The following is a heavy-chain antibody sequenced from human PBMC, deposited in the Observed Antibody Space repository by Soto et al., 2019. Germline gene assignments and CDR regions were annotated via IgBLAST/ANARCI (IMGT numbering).Heavy chain of an antibody. J-gene: IGHJ6*02. D-gene: IGHD2-8*01. CDR3: ARGDSTDCSNGVCSFFYNHDMDV. Sequence: ASVKVSCKTSGYTFTSYGISWVRQAPGQGLEWLGRINPKSGGTSTAQKFQGWVTMTTDTSISTASMELTRLTSDDTAIYYCARGDSTDCSNGVCSFFYNHDMDVWGQGTTVTVSS. CDR2: INPKSGGT. V-gene: IGHV1-2*04. CDR1: GYTFTSYG.